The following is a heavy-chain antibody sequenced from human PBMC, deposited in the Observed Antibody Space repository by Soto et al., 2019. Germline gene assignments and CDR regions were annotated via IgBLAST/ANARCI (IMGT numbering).Heavy chain of an antibody. V-gene: IGHV6-1*01. CDR1: GDSVSSNSAA. Sequence: PSQTLSLTCAISGDSVSSNSAAWNWIRQSPSRGLEWLGRTYYRSKWYNDYAVSVKSRITINPDTSKNQFSLQLNSVTPEDTAVYYCARSWLILGSGGSSNFDYWGQGTLVTVSS. D-gene: IGHD2-15*01. CDR2: TYYRSKWYN. J-gene: IGHJ4*02. CDR3: ARSWLILGSGGSSNFDY.